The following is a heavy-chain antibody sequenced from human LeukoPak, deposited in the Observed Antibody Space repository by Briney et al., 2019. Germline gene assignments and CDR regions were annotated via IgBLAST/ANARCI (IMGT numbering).Heavy chain of an antibody. D-gene: IGHD3-9*01. CDR1: GFSLSTSGVG. V-gene: IGHV2-5*01. CDR3: AHSLIDILTGYSYDAFDI. Sequence: ESGPTLVNPTQTLTLTCTFSGFSLSTSGVGVSWIRQPPGKALEWLALIYWNDDKRYSPSLKSRLTITKDTSKNQVVLTMTNMDPVDTATYYCAHSLIDILTGYSYDAFDIWGQGTMVTVSS. CDR2: IYWNDDK. J-gene: IGHJ3*02.